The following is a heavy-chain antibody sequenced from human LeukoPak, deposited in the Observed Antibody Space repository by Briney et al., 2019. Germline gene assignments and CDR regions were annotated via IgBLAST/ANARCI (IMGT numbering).Heavy chain of an antibody. J-gene: IGHJ6*04. V-gene: IGHV3-21*01. CDR2: ISRSSAYI. D-gene: IGHD3-10*02. CDR1: GFTLSSYS. Sequence: PGGSLRLSCAASGFTLSSYSMNSVRQAPGKGLEWVSSISRSSAYIYYADSVKGRFTISRDNAKNSLYLQMNSLRAEDTAVYYCAELGITMIGGVWGKGTTVTIPS. CDR3: AELGITMIGGV.